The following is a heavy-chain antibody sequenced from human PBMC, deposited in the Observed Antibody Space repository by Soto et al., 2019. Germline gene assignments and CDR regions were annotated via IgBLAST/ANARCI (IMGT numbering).Heavy chain of an antibody. Sequence: GGSLRLSCAASGFTFSSYAMSWVRQAPGKGLEWVSAISGSGGSTYYADSVKGRFTISRDNAKNTLYLQRNSLRAEDTAVYYCAKGECSSTSCSNNPSKNRDFWGQGTLVTVSS. V-gene: IGHV3-23*01. D-gene: IGHD2-2*01. CDR3: AKGECSSTSCSNNPSKNRDF. CDR2: ISGSGGST. CDR1: GFTFSSYA. J-gene: IGHJ4*02.